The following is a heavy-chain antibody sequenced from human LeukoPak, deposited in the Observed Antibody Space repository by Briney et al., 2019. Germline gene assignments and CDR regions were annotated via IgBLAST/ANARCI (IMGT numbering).Heavy chain of an antibody. Sequence: GGSLRLSCAASGFTFSSYWMHWVRQAPGKGLVWVSRINSDGSSTSYADSVKGRFTISRDNAKNTLYLQMNSLRAEDTAVYYCARECSGGSCSDAFDIWGQGTMVTVSS. D-gene: IGHD2-15*01. J-gene: IGHJ3*02. V-gene: IGHV3-74*01. CDR1: GFTFSSYW. CDR3: ARECSGGSCSDAFDI. CDR2: INSDGSST.